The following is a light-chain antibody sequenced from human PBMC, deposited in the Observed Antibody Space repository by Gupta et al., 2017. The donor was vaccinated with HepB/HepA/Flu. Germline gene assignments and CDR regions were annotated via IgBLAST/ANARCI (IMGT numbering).Light chain of an antibody. Sequence: QSALTQPRSVSGSPGQSVTISCTGPSSDVGGYIYVSWYQHHPGKAPKLVIYDVTKRPSGVPDRFSGSKSGNTASLTISGLQAEDDADYYCCSYAGTYIHYVFGTGTKVTVL. J-gene: IGLJ1*01. CDR1: SSDVGGYIY. CDR2: DVT. CDR3: CSYAGTYIHYV. V-gene: IGLV2-11*01.